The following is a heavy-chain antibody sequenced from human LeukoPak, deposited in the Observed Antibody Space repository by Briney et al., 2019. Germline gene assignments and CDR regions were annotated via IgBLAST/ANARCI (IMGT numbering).Heavy chain of an antibody. V-gene: IGHV3-21*04. CDR1: GFTFSSYS. D-gene: IGHD3-10*01. Sequence: GGSLRLSCAASGFTFSSYSMNWVRQAPGKGLEWVSSISSSSSYIYYADSVKGRFTISRDNAKNSLYLQMNSLRAEDTAVYYCAKGYKGDPAECYFDYWGQGTLVTVSS. CDR3: AKGYKGDPAECYFDY. J-gene: IGHJ4*02. CDR2: ISSSSSYI.